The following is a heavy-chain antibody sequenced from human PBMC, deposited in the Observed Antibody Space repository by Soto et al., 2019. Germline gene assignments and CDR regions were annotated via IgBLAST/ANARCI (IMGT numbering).Heavy chain of an antibody. J-gene: IGHJ3*02. CDR3: ARSRSRRCCSTSCYGGYAFDI. V-gene: IGHV1-8*01. Sequence: GASVKVSCKASGYSFTSYDINWVRQATGQGLEWMGWMNPNSGNTGYAQKFQGRVTMTRNTSISTAYMELSSLRSEDTAVYYCARSRSRRCCSTSCYGGYAFDIWGQGTMVTVSS. CDR2: MNPNSGNT. D-gene: IGHD2-2*01. CDR1: GYSFTSYD.